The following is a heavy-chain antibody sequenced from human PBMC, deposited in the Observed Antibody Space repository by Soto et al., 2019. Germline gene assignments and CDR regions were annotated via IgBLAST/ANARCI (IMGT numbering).Heavy chain of an antibody. CDR1: GFTFSSYA. Sequence: LSLTCAASGFTFSSYAMSWVRQAPGKGLEWVSAISGSGGSTYYADSVKGRFTISRDNSKNTLYLQMNSLRAEDTAVYYCAKDYGRTVTLDAFDIWGQGTMVTVSS. D-gene: IGHD4-4*01. V-gene: IGHV3-23*01. CDR2: ISGSGGST. CDR3: AKDYGRTVTLDAFDI. J-gene: IGHJ3*02.